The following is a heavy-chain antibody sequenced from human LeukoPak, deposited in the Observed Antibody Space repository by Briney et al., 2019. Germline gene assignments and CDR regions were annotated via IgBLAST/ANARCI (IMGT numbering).Heavy chain of an antibody. CDR3: AKEKYSSPRYYYYYMDV. D-gene: IGHD6-6*01. J-gene: IGHJ6*03. Sequence: GGSLRLSCAVSGFNFNDAWMSWVRQAPGKGLEWVGRLKSRGSGGTADYSAPVKGRFTVSRDDSQNTLYLQMNSLRAEDTAVYYCAKEKYSSPRYYYYYMDVWGKGTTVTVSS. CDR2: LKSRGSGGTA. V-gene: IGHV3-15*01. CDR1: GFNFNDAW.